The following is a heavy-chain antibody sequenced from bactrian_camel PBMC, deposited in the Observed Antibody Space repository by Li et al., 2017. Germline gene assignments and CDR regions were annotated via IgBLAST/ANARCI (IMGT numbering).Heavy chain of an antibody. J-gene: IGHJ4*01. CDR2: IDSDGST. CDR1: GNTASSYC. CDR3: GNRVLLNY. Sequence: HVQLVESGGGSVQAGGSLRLSCVASGNTASSYCMGWFRQAPGKEREGVAAIDSDGSTSYADSVKGRFTISQDNAKNTLYLELNSLKTEDTAMYYCGNRVLLNYLGQGTQVTVS. V-gene: IGHV3S55*01.